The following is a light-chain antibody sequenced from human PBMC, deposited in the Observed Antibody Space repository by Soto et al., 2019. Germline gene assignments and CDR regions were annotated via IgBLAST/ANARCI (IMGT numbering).Light chain of an antibody. CDR2: SAS. CDR1: QSISDT. V-gene: IGKV3-15*01. CDR3: QQYNNWQWT. Sequence: EIVMTQSPATLSVSPGGRATLSCRASQSISDTLAWYQQRPGQAPRLLIYSASSRAPAFPARFSGSGSGTDFTLTISSLQSEDSAVYYCQQYNNWQWTFGQGTKVEIK. J-gene: IGKJ1*01.